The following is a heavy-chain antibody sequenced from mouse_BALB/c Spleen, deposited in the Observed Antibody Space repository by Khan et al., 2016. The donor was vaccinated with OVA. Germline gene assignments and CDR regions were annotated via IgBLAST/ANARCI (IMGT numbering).Heavy chain of an antibody. CDR2: ISTYSGNT. Sequence: QVQLQQSGPELVRPGVSVKISCKGSAYTFTDYAMHWVKQSHAKSLEWIGLISTYSGNTNYKQKFKGKATMTVDKSSSIDYMELARLTSEDSDIYDCTGPAYYGSYDYWGQGTTLTVSS. CDR3: TGPAYYGSYDY. V-gene: IGHV1S137*01. D-gene: IGHD2-3*01. CDR1: AYTFTDYA. J-gene: IGHJ2*01.